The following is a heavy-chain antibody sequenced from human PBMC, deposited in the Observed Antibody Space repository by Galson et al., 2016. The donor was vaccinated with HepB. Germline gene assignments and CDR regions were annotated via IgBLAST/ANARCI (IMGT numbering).Heavy chain of an antibody. CDR2: INAGNGNS. CDR3: ARVIRLWLVYEGFDV. J-gene: IGHJ3*01. D-gene: IGHD6-19*01. V-gene: IGHV1-3*01. CDR1: GYTFTDYV. Sequence: SVKVSCKASGYTFTDYVIHWVRQAPGRRLEWMGWINAGNGNSKSSQKCHGRVTFTRDTSANIAYMALSSLRSEDTAMYYCARVIRLWLVYEGFDVWGQGTLVTVSS.